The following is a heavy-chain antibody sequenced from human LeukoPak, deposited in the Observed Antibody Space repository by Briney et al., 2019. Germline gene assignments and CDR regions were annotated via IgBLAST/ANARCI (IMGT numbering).Heavy chain of an antibody. CDR3: ARHDDIAVFRNGLDV. Sequence: GSLRLSCAASGFTFSSYAMSWVRQPPGKGLEWIGYIYYSRSTMYNPSLKSRVTISIDTSKNQLSLKVNSVTAADTAVYYCARHDDIAVFRNGLDVWGQGTTVTVSS. CDR1: GFTFSSYA. D-gene: IGHD6-19*01. CDR2: IYYSRST. V-gene: IGHV4-59*08. J-gene: IGHJ6*02.